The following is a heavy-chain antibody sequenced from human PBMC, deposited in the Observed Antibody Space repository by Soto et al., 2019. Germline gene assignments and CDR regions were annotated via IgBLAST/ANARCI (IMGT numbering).Heavy chain of an antibody. CDR2: ISYDGSNK. CDR1: GFTFTPYG. V-gene: IGHV3-30*03. Sequence: QVQLVESGGGVVQPGRSLRLSCAASGFTFTPYGMHWVRQAPGKGLEWVAVISYDGSNKYYADSVKGRFTISRDNSKNTLYLQMNSLRAEDTALYYCAREPITMMAGDYFDYWGQGTLVTVSS. CDR3: AREPITMMAGDYFDY. D-gene: IGHD3-22*01. J-gene: IGHJ4*02.